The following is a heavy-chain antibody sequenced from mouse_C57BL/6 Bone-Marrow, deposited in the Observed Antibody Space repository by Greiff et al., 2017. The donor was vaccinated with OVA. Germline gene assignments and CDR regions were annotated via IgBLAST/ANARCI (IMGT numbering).Heavy chain of an antibody. CDR3: TIYYGSSYETWFAY. D-gene: IGHD1-1*01. V-gene: IGHV1-5*01. CDR2: IYPGNSDT. Sequence: VQLQQSGTVLARPGASVKMSCKTSGYTFTSYWMHWVKQRPGQGLEWIGAIYPGNSDTSYNQKFKGKAKLTAVTSASTAYMELSSLTNEDSAVYYCTIYYGSSYETWFAYWGQGTLVTVSA. J-gene: IGHJ3*01. CDR1: GYTFTSYW.